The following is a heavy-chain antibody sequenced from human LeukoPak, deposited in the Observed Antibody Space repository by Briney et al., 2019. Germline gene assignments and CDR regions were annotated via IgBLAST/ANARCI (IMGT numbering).Heavy chain of an antibody. D-gene: IGHD4-11*01. V-gene: IGHV3-7*01. J-gene: IGHJ5*02. Sequence: GGSLRLSCAASGFTFSSYWMSWVRQAPGKGLEWVANIKQDGSDKYYVDSVKGRFTISRDNAKNSVYLQMNSLRAEDTAVYYCARASYTVTTKGFDPWGQGSLVTVCS. CDR1: GFTFSSYW. CDR3: ARASYTVTTKGFDP. CDR2: IKQDGSDK.